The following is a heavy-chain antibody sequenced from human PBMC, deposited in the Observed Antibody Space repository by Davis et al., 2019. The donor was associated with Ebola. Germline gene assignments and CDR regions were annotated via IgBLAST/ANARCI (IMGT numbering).Heavy chain of an antibody. CDR3: ARVDSSGWYSFDY. J-gene: IGHJ4*02. Sequence: SVKVSCKASGGTFSSYAISWVRQAPGQGLEWMGGIIPIFGTANYAQKFQGRVTITADESTSTAYMELSSLRSEDTAVYYCARVDSSGWYSFDYWGQGTLVTVSS. V-gene: IGHV1-69*13. CDR1: GGTFSSYA. CDR2: IIPIFGTA. D-gene: IGHD6-19*01.